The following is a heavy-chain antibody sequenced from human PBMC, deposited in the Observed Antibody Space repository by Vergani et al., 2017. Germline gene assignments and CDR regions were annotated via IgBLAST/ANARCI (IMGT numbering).Heavy chain of an antibody. Sequence: QLVQSGPEVKTPGTSVKVSCKASGGTFSSYTISRVRQAPGQGLEWMGRIIPILGIANYAQKFQGRVTITADKSTSTAYMELSSLRSEDTAVYYCAGGGGGRYQLLYYYGMDVWGQGTTVTVSS. CDR3: AGGGGGRYQLLYYYGMDV. J-gene: IGHJ6*02. CDR1: GGTFSSYT. CDR2: IIPILGIA. V-gene: IGHV1-69*09. D-gene: IGHD2-2*01.